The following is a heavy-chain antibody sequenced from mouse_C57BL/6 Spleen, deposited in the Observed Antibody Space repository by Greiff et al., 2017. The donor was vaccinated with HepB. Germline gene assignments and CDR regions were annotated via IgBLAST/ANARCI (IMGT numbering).Heavy chain of an antibody. CDR1: GYTFTSYW. CDR2: IDPSDSYT. J-gene: IGHJ1*03. V-gene: IGHV1-69*01. CDR3: SRCSYSSSWYFDV. Sequence: QVQLQQPGAELVMPGASVKLSCKASGYTFTSYWMHWVKQRPGQGLEWIGEIDPSDSYTNYNQKLKGKSTLTVDKSSITAYMQLSSLTSEYSAVYYCSRCSYSSSWYFDVWGTGTTVTVSS. D-gene: IGHD1-1*01.